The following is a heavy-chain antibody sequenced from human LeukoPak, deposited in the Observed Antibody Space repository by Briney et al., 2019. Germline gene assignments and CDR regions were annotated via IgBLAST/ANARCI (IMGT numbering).Heavy chain of an antibody. Sequence: SETLSLACTLSGDSISRYQWTWIRQPPGKGLEWIGYIYDTGSTNHNPSLKSRVAISVDTSKNQFSLKLSSVTAADTAVYYCARDSAWSYFDYGGQGTLVTVSS. D-gene: IGHD6-19*01. J-gene: IGHJ4*02. CDR1: GDSISRYQ. CDR3: ARDSAWSYFDY. CDR2: IYDTGST. V-gene: IGHV4-59*01.